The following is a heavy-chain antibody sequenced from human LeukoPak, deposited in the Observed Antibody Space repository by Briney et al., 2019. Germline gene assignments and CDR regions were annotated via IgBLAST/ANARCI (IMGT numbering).Heavy chain of an antibody. Sequence: SETLSLTCIVSGGSISSGNYYWSWIRQHPGKGLEWIGYISYRGSAYYNPALKSRLTISVDTSNNQFSLKLSSVTAADTAVYSCARSGCSSTSCYVREPSNCPACWFDPWGQGTLVTVSS. CDR2: ISYRGSA. D-gene: IGHD2-2*01. V-gene: IGHV4-31*03. CDR1: GGSISSGNYY. CDR3: ARSGCSSTSCYVREPSNCPACWFDP. J-gene: IGHJ5*02.